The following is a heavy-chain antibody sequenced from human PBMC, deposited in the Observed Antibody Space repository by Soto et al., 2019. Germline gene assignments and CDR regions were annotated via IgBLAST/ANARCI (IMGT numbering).Heavy chain of an antibody. CDR3: ASTPGDDPRKNWFDP. V-gene: IGHV3-21*01. Sequence: EVQLVESGGGLVKPGGSLRLSCAASGFTFSSYSMNWVRQAPGKGLEWVSSISSSSSYIYYADSVKGRFTISRDNAKNSLYLQMNSLRAEDTAVYYCASTPGDDPRKNWFDPWGQGTLVTVSS. D-gene: IGHD3-10*01. J-gene: IGHJ5*02. CDR1: GFTFSSYS. CDR2: ISSSSSYI.